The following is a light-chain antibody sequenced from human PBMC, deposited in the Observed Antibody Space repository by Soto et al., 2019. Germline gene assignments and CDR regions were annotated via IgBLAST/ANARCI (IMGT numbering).Light chain of an antibody. J-gene: IGKJ3*01. CDR2: AAS. CDR3: QKYGSAFT. Sequence: EIVLTQSPGTLSLSPGERATLSCRASQSVSSNYLAWYQHKPGQGPRLLIYAASRRATGIPDRFSGSGSGTDFALTISRLEPEDFALYYCQKYGSAFTFGPGTKVDIK. CDR1: QSVSSNY. V-gene: IGKV3-20*01.